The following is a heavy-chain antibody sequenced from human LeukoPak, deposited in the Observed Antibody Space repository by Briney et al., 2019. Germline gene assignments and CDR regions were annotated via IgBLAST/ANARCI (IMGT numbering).Heavy chain of an antibody. CDR2: ISAYNGNT. J-gene: IGHJ4*02. CDR3: ARVPTATYDFWSGYYWVFDY. CDR1: GYTLTSYG. Sequence: GASVKVSCKASGYTLTSYGISWVRQAPGQGLEWMGWISAYNGNTNYAQKLQGRVTMTTDTSTSTAYMELRSLRSDDTAVYYCARVPTATYDFWSGYYWVFDYWGQGTLVTVSS. D-gene: IGHD3-3*01. V-gene: IGHV1-18*01.